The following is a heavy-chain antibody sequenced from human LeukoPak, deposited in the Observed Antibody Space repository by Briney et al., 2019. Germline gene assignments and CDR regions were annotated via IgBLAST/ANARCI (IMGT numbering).Heavy chain of an antibody. J-gene: IGHJ6*03. CDR3: AIGGGYSNYYYYYMDV. Sequence: EASVKVSCKVSGYTLTELSMHWVRQAPGKGLEWMGGFDPEDGETIYAQKFQGRVTMTEDTSTDTAYMELSSLRSEDAAVYYCAIGGGYSNYYYYYMDVWGKGTTVTVSS. V-gene: IGHV1-24*01. CDR2: FDPEDGET. D-gene: IGHD4-11*01. CDR1: GYTLTELS.